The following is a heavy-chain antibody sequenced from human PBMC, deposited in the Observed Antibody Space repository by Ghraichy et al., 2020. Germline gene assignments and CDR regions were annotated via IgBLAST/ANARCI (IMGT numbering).Heavy chain of an antibody. Sequence: GGSLRLSCAASGFTFSGYAMSWVRQAPGKGLEWASTIPNGGGITYYADSVKGRFTTSRDNSRNTLYLQMNSLRAEDTAVYYCAKFRGGPMCTWYLDYWGQGTLVTVPS. CDR1: GFTFSGYA. CDR3: AKFRGGPMCTWYLDY. D-gene: IGHD2-15*01. CDR2: IPNGGGIT. V-gene: IGHV3-23*01. J-gene: IGHJ4*02.